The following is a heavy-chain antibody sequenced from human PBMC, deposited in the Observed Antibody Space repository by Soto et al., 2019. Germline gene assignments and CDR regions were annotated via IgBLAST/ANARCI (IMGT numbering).Heavy chain of an antibody. Sequence: PSETLSLTCTVSGGSIGSGASYWSWTRQHPGKGLEWIGYISYTGTTYYNPSLQSRLTISVDTSKNQFSLRLASVSAADTAVYYCAKDSEGAPGINDYWGQGTLVTVSS. CDR2: ISYTGTT. V-gene: IGHV4-31*03. CDR1: GGSIGSGASY. CDR3: AKDSEGAPGINDY. J-gene: IGHJ4*02. D-gene: IGHD1-1*01.